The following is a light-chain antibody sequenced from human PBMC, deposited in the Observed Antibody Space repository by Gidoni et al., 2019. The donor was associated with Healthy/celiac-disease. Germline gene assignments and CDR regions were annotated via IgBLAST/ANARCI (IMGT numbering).Light chain of an antibody. J-gene: IGLJ3*02. Sequence: QPVLTQSSSASASLGSSVKLTCTLSSGHSSYIIAWHQQQPGKAPRYLMKLEGSGSYNKGSGVPDRFSGSSSGADRYLTISNPQSEDEADYYCETWDSNTLVFGGGTKLTVL. CDR1: SGHSSYI. CDR3: ETWDSNTLV. CDR2: LEGSGSY. V-gene: IGLV4-60*03.